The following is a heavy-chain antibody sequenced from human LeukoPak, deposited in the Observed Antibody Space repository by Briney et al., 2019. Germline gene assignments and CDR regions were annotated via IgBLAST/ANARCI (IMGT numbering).Heavy chain of an antibody. CDR1: GYTFTGYY. CDR3: ARDRIYCSSTSCYTKRVFYYYYYMDV. J-gene: IGHJ6*03. V-gene: IGHV1-2*02. D-gene: IGHD2-2*01. CDR2: INPNSGGT. Sequence: GSVKVSCKASGYTFTGYYMHWVRQAPGQGLEWMGWINPNSGGTNYAQKFQGRVTMTRDTSISTAYMELSRLRSDDTAVYYCARDRIYCSSTSCYTKRVFYYYYYMDVWGKGTTVTVSS.